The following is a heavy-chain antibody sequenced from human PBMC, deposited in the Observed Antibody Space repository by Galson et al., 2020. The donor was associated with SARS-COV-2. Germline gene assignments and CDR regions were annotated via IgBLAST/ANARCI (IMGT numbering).Heavy chain of an antibody. J-gene: IGHJ4*02. CDR3: AKDRGFPKRDWVVPAASHHFDY. V-gene: IGHV3-33*06. CDR2: IWYDGSNK. Sequence: GGSLRLSCAASGFTFSSYGMHWVRQAPGKGLEWVAVIWYDGSNKYYADSVKGQFTISRDNSKNTLYLQMNSLRAKDTAVYYCAKDRGFPKRDWVVPAASHHFDYWGQGTLVTVSS. CDR1: GFTFSSYG. D-gene: IGHD2-2*01.